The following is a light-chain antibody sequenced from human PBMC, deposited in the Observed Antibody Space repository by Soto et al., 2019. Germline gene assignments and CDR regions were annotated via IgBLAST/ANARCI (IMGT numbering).Light chain of an antibody. CDR3: CSYGGSRAV. CDR2: EDS. Sequence: QSALTQPASVSGSPGQSITISCTGTSSDVGRHNLVSWYQQHPGQAPKLMIYEDSKRPLGVSARFSASKSGNTAALTISGLQAEDEADYYCCSYGGSRAVFGGGTQLTVL. J-gene: IGLJ7*01. CDR1: SSDVGRHNL. V-gene: IGLV2-23*02.